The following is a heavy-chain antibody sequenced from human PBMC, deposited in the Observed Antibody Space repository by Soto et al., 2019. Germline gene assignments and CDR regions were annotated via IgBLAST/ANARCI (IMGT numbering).Heavy chain of an antibody. Sequence: SETLSLTCTVSGGSISSGDYYWSWIRQPPGKGLVWIGYIYYSGSTYYNPSLKSRVTISVDTSKNQFSLKLSSVTAADTAVYYCAREVEEWPSRYYFDYWGQGTLVTVSS. CDR1: GGSISSGDYY. V-gene: IGHV4-30-4*01. D-gene: IGHD3-3*01. CDR2: IYYSGST. CDR3: AREVEEWPSRYYFDY. J-gene: IGHJ4*02.